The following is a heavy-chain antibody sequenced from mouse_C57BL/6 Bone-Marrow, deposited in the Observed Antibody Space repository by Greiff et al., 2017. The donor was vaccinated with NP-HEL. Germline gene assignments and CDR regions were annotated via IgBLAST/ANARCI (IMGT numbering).Heavy chain of an antibody. CDR2: IYPGDGDT. Sequence: VQLQESGAELVKPGASVKISCKASGYEFSNYWMNWVKQRPGKGLEWIGQIYPGDGDTKYNGKFKDKATLTADKSSSTAYMQLSRLTSEDSAVCFCARGAYWGQGTLVTVSA. CDR1: GYEFSNYW. J-gene: IGHJ3*01. V-gene: IGHV1-80*01. CDR3: ARGAY.